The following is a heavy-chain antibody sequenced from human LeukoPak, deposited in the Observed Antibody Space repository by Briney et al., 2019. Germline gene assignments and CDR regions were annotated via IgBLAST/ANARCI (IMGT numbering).Heavy chain of an antibody. V-gene: IGHV3-9*01. CDR2: ISWNSGSI. CDR1: GFTFDDYA. CDR3: AKDHTIFGVVQGVFDY. D-gene: IGHD3-3*01. J-gene: IGHJ4*02. Sequence: GGSLRLSCAASGFTFDDYAMHWVRHAPGKGLEWVSGISWNSGSIGYADSVKGRFTISRDNAKNSLYLQMNSLRAEDTALYYCAKDHTIFGVVQGVFDYWGQGTLVTVSS.